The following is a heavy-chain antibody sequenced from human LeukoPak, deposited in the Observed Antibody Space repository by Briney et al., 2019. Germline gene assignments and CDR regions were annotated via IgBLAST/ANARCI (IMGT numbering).Heavy chain of an antibody. D-gene: IGHD3-22*01. CDR1: GFTFSVAA. CDR3: ARDLLNYYDSSGPRAY. Sequence: GGSLRLSCAASGFTFSVAAMTWVRQAPGEGLEWVSAISGSGGRTYYADSVKGRFTISRDNSKNTLYLQMSSLRVEDTAVYYCARDLLNYYDSSGPRAYWGQGTLVTVSS. CDR2: ISGSGGRT. V-gene: IGHV3-23*01. J-gene: IGHJ4*02.